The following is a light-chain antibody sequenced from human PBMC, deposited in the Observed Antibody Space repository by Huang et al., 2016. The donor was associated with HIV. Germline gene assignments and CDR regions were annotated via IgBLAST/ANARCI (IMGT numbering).Light chain of an antibody. CDR1: QSVSSY. J-gene: IGKJ4*01. CDR2: DAS. Sequence: EIVLTQSPATLSLSPGERATLSCRASQSVSSYLAGYQQKPGQAHRLLIYDASNRATGIPARFSGSGSGTDFTLTICSREPEDFAVYYCQQRSNWPPLTFGGGTKVEIK. CDR3: QQRSNWPPLT. V-gene: IGKV3-11*01.